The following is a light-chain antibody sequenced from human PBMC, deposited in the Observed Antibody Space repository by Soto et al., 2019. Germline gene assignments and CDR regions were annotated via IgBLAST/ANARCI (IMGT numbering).Light chain of an antibody. Sequence: QSVLTQPASVSDSPGQSITISCTGTSSDVGGSNFVSWYQQHPGKPPKLIIYDVANRPSGVSNRFSGSKSGSTVSLIISRLQTEDEADYYCVSYTSSTTYVFGTGTKLTVL. V-gene: IGLV2-14*03. CDR1: SSDVGGSNF. J-gene: IGLJ1*01. CDR3: VSYTSSTTYV. CDR2: DVA.